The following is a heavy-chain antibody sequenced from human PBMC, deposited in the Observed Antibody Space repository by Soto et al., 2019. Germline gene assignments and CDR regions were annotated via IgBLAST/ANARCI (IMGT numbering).Heavy chain of an antibody. CDR2: VFPGDSDT. J-gene: IGHJ4*02. CDR3: ASSRFGRGSSCYGDVVDY. Sequence: LKISCKAPGYTFTSYWIGWVRQMPGRGLEWMGIVFPGDSDTRYSPSFQGQVTISADKFINTAYLQWSSLKASDTALYFCASSRFGRGSSCYGDVVDYWGQGTVVTVSS. V-gene: IGHV5-51*01. D-gene: IGHD3-22*01. CDR1: GYTFTSYW.